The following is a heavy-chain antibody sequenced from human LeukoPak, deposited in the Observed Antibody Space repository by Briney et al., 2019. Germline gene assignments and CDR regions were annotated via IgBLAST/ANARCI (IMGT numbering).Heavy chain of an antibody. D-gene: IGHD3-10*01. CDR2: IGTAGDT. CDR3: ARGSRDDGSGSYSVDY. J-gene: IGHJ4*02. Sequence: GGSLRLSCAASGFTFSSYDMHWVRQATGKGLEWVSAIGTAGDTYYPGSVKGRFTISRENAKNSLYLQMNSLRAGDTAVYYCARGSRDDGSGSYSVDYWGQGTLVTVSS. V-gene: IGHV3-13*01. CDR1: GFTFSSYD.